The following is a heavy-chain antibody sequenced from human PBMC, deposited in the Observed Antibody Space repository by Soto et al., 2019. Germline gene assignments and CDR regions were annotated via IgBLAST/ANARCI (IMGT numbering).Heavy chain of an antibody. CDR2: IYPGDSDT. D-gene: IGHD1-7*01. CDR3: ARHRWNYFPGTQPLSYYGMDV. J-gene: IGHJ6*02. CDR1: GYSFTSYW. Sequence: PGESLKISCKGSGYSFTSYWIGWVRQMPGKGLEWMGIIYPGDSDTRYSPSFQGQVTISADKSISTAYLQWSSLKASDTAMYYCARHRWNYFPGTQPLSYYGMDVWGQGTTVTVSS. V-gene: IGHV5-51*01.